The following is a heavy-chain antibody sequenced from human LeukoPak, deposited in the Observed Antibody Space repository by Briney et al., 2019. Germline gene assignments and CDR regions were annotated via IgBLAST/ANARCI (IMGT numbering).Heavy chain of an antibody. V-gene: IGHV4-39*02. Sequence: SETLSLTCTVSNGSMTSDSYYWAWVRQPPGKGLEWIGTIFYSGKTYYSASLKSRVTVSLDTSKKNFSLKVTSVTAADTAVYYCASDYGADSGYWGQGTLVTVSS. D-gene: IGHD4-23*01. CDR3: ASDYGADSGY. CDR2: IFYSGKT. J-gene: IGHJ4*02. CDR1: NGSMTSDSYY.